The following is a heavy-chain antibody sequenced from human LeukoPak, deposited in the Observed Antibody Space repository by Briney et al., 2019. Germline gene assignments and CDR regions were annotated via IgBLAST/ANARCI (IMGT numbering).Heavy chain of an antibody. D-gene: IGHD1-26*01. J-gene: IGHJ4*02. CDR2: ISSSGGTI. Sequence: PGGSLRLSCAASGFTFSSYEMSWVRQAPGKGLEWISYISSSGGTIYYADSVKGRFIISRDNAKNSVHLQMNSLRVEDTAVYYCAREGGSFHLDYWGQGSPVSVSS. CDR1: GFTFSSYE. CDR3: AREGGSFHLDY. V-gene: IGHV3-48*03.